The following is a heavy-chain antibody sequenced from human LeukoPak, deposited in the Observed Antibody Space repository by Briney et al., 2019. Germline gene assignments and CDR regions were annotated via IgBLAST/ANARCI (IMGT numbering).Heavy chain of an antibody. J-gene: IGHJ3*02. CDR1: GGTFSSYA. CDR3: AGSLRPTGATGAFDI. V-gene: IGHV1-69*04. Sequence: ASVKVSCKASGGTFSSYAISWVRQAPGQGLEWMGRIIPILGIANYAQKFQGRVTITADKSTSTAYMELSSLRSEDTAVYYCAGSLRPTGATGAFDIWGQGTMVTVSS. CDR2: IIPILGIA. D-gene: IGHD1-7*01.